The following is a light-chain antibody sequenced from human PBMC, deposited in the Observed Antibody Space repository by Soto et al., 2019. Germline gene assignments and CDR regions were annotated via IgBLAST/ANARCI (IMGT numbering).Light chain of an antibody. CDR2: EVN. V-gene: IGLV2-8*01. CDR1: SSDVGRYDY. Sequence: QSVLTQPPSASGSPGQSVTIFCTGTSSDVGRYDYVSWYQKHPGKAPKLMIYEVNKRSSEVPDRFSGSKSGNTASLTVSGLQAEDEADYYCSSFTGSTIGVFGGGTKVTVL. J-gene: IGLJ2*01. CDR3: SSFTGSTIGV.